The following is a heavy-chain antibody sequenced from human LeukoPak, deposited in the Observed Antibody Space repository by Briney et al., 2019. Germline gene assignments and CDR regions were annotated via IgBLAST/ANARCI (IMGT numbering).Heavy chain of an antibody. V-gene: IGHV3-21*01. D-gene: IGHD3-22*01. J-gene: IGHJ4*02. CDR3: ARDTYYYDSSGMQGG. CDR2: ISSSSSYI. Sequence: GGSLRLSCAASGFTFSSYSMNWVRQAPGKGLEWVSSISSSSSYIYYADSVKGRFTISRDNAKNSLYLQMNSLRAEDTAVYYCARDTYYYDSSGMQGGWGQGTLVTVSS. CDR1: GFTFSSYS.